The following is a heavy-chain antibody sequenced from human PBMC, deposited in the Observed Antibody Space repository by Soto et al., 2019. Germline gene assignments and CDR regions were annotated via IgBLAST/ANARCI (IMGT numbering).Heavy chain of an antibody. D-gene: IGHD2-15*01. J-gene: IGHJ5*02. V-gene: IGHV3-53*01. CDR2: IYSGGST. CDR1: GFTVSSNY. CDR3: ARDRVGYCSGGSCYGWFDP. Sequence: SLRLSCAASGFTVSSNYMSWVRQAPGKGLEWVSVIYSGGSTYYADSVKGRFTISRDNSKNTLYLQMNSLRAEDTAVYYCARDRVGYCSGGSCYGWFDPWGQGTLVTVSS.